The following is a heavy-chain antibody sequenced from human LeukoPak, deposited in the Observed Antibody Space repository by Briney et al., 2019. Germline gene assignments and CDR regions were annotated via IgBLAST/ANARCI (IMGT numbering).Heavy chain of an antibody. J-gene: IGHJ4*02. Sequence: PSETLSLTCAVYGGSFSGYYWSWIRQPPGKGLEWIGEINHSGSTNYNPSLKSRVTISVDTSKNQFSLTLSSVTAADTAMYYCARGFQWLLPYFDYWGQGTLVTVSS. CDR1: GGSFSGYY. CDR2: INHSGST. D-gene: IGHD6-19*01. CDR3: ARGFQWLLPYFDY. V-gene: IGHV4-34*01.